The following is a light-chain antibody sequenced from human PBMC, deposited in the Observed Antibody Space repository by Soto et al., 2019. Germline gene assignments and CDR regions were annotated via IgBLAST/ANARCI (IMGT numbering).Light chain of an antibody. V-gene: IGLV2-14*03. J-gene: IGLJ1*01. CDR2: DVS. Sequence: QSALTQPASVSGSPGQSITISCTGTISDVGSYNYVSWYQQYPGKAPKLMIYDVSTRPSGVSDRFSGSKSGNTASLTISGLQPEDEADYYCGSYTTSSNYVFGTGTKLTVL. CDR1: ISDVGSYNY. CDR3: GSYTTSSNYV.